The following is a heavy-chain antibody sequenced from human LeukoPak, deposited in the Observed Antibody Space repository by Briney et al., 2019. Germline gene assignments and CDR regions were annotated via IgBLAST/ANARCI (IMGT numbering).Heavy chain of an antibody. CDR3: AGEQIMGFEALIH. Sequence: ASVKVSCKASGYTFTIYGISWVRQAPGQGLEWMGGISAYNGNTNYAQKLQGRVTMTTDTSTSTAYMELRSLRSDNTAVDYCAGEQIMGFEALIHWGRGTLVTVSS. D-gene: IGHD3-3*02. CDR1: GYTFTIYG. V-gene: IGHV1-18*01. CDR2: ISAYNGNT. J-gene: IGHJ4*02.